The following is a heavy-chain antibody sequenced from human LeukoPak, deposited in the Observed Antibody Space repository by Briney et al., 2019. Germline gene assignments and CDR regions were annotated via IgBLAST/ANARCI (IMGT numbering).Heavy chain of an antibody. CDR1: GGSFSGYY. Sequence: SETLSLTCAVYGGSFSGYYWSWIRQPPGKGLEWIGEINHSGSTNYNPSLKSRVTISVDTSKNQFSLKLSSVTAADTAVYYCAVRDGYNPDFWGQGTLVTVSS. J-gene: IGHJ4*02. CDR2: INHSGST. CDR3: AVRDGYNPDF. D-gene: IGHD5-24*01. V-gene: IGHV4-34*01.